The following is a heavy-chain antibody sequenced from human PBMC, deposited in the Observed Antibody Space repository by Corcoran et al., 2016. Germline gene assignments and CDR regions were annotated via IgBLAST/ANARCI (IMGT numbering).Heavy chain of an antibody. D-gene: IGHD6-6*01. CDR1: GFTFSSYG. V-gene: IGHV3-33*01. J-gene: IGHJ5*02. Sequence: QVQLVESGGGVVQPGRSLRLSCAASGFTFSSYGMHWVRQAPGKGLEWVAVIWYDGSNKYYADSVKGLFTISRDNSKNTLYLQMNSLRAEDTAVCYCARRHGPYSSSSGGSDPWGQGTLVTVSS. CDR3: ARRHGPYSSSSGGSDP. CDR2: IWYDGSNK.